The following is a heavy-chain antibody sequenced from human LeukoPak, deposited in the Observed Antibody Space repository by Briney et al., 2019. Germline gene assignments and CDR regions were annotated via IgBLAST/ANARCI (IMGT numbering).Heavy chain of an antibody. CDR3: ARGDYGDYVTHYYYYGMDV. D-gene: IGHD4-17*01. J-gene: IGHJ6*04. V-gene: IGHV3-21*01. CDR2: ISSSSSYI. Sequence: GGSLRLSCAASGFTLSSYSMNWVRQAPGKGLEWDSSISSSSSYIYYADSVKGRFTISRDNAKTSLYLQMNSLRAEDTAVYYCARGDYGDYVTHYYYYGMDVWGKGTTVTVSS. CDR1: GFTLSSYS.